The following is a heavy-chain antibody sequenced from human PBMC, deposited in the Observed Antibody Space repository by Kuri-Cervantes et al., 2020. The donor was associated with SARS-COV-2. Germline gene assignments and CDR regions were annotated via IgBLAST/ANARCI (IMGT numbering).Heavy chain of an antibody. V-gene: IGHV3-21*01. Sequence: GESLKISCAASGFTFSSYWMSWVRQAPGKGLEWVSSINTDGSHKNYADSVKGRFTISRDSAKSSLYLQMNSLRVEDTAVYYCARYFGVITVDYWGRGTLVTVSS. CDR1: GFTFSSYW. D-gene: IGHD3-3*01. CDR3: ARYFGVITVDY. J-gene: IGHJ4*02. CDR2: INTDGSHK.